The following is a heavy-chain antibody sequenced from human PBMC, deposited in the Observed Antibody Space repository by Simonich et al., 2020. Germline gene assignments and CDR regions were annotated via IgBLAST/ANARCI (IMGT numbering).Heavy chain of an antibody. CDR3: ARARLYSSSHAFDI. CDR1: GYTFTGYY. D-gene: IGHD6-6*01. V-gene: IGHV1-2*02. CDR2: INPNRSGK. Sequence: QVQLVQSGAEVKKPGASVKVSCKASGYTFTGYYMHWVRQAPGKGLECMRCINPNRSGKNYAQKFPGRVTMTRDTAISTAYMELSMRRSDDTAVYYCARARLYSSSHAFDIWGQGTMVTVSS. J-gene: IGHJ3*02.